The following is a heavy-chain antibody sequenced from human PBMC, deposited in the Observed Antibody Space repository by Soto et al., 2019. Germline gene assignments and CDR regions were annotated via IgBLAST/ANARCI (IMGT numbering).Heavy chain of an antibody. Sequence: GGSLRLSCAASGFTFSSYWMHWVRQAPGKGLVWVSRINSDGSSTSYADSVKGRFTISRDNAKNTLYLQMNSLRAEDTAVYYCARVEQDTSRSPYYYMDVWGKGTTVTVSS. J-gene: IGHJ6*03. V-gene: IGHV3-74*01. CDR1: GFTFSSYW. CDR3: ARVEQDTSRSPYYYMDV. CDR2: INSDGSST. D-gene: IGHD2-15*01.